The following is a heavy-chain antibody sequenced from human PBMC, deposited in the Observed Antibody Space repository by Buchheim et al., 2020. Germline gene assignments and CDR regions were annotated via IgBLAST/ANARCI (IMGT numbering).Heavy chain of an antibody. Sequence: QVQLQQWGAGLLKPSETLSLTCAVYGGSFSGYYWSWIRQPPGKGLEWMGEINHSGSTNYNPSLKSRVTISVDTSKNQFSLKLSSVTAADTAVYYCARARVVVVPAAMLGYYYYYYGMDVWGQGTT. CDR3: ARARVVVVPAAMLGYYYYYYGMDV. CDR2: INHSGST. V-gene: IGHV4-34*01. J-gene: IGHJ6*02. D-gene: IGHD2-2*01. CDR1: GGSFSGYY.